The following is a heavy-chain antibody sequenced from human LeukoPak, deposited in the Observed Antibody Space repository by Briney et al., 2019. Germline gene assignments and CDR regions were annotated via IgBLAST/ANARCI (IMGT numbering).Heavy chain of an antibody. Sequence: GGSLRLSCAASGSTFSNAWMSWVRQAPGKGLEWVGRIKSKTDGGTTDYAAPVKGRFTISRDDSKNTLYLQMNSLKTEDTAVYYCTTTHSSSWYLGFDYWGQGTLVTVSS. V-gene: IGHV3-15*01. CDR3: TTTHSSSWYLGFDY. CDR2: IKSKTDGGTT. CDR1: GSTFSNAW. J-gene: IGHJ4*02. D-gene: IGHD6-13*01.